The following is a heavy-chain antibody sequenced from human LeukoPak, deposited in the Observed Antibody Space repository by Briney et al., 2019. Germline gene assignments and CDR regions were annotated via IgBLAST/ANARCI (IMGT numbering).Heavy chain of an antibody. V-gene: IGHV3-49*03. Sequence: GGSLRLSCTASGFTFGDYAMSWFRQAPGKGLEWVGFIRSKAYGGTTEYAASVKGRFTISRDDSKSIAYLQMNSLKTEDTAVYYCTRVGPTYSSGWTYYFDYWGQGTLVTVPS. CDR1: GFTFGDYA. J-gene: IGHJ4*02. D-gene: IGHD6-19*01. CDR3: TRVGPTYSSGWTYYFDY. CDR2: IRSKAYGGTT.